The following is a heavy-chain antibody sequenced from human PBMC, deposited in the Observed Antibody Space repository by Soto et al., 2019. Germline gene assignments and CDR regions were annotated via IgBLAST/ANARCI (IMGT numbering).Heavy chain of an antibody. CDR3: ARGGGATFTHYYYYMDV. V-gene: IGHV1-3*01. Sequence: QVPLVQSGAEVKKPGASVKVSCEASGYTFSTYEMHWVRQAPGQRPEWMGWINGGNGKSKYSETLQGRVTFTGDTSASKTYTELNSLRYEDTAVYYCARGGGATFTHYYYYMDVWGTGTTVTVSS. CDR1: GYTFSTYE. J-gene: IGHJ6*03. D-gene: IGHD1-26*01. CDR2: INGGNGKS.